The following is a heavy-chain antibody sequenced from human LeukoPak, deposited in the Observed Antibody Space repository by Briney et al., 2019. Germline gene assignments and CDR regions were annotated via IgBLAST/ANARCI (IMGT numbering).Heavy chain of an antibody. Sequence: SETLSLTCSVSGDSMSGYYWSWVRQAPGKGLEWIGYNNDNGNTNYNPSLKSRVTMSVDMSMSQFSLKLTSVTAADTAIYYCARAHGERHGFAYWGQGTLVTVSS. CDR2: NNDNGNT. CDR3: ARAHGERHGFAY. CDR1: GDSMSGYY. D-gene: IGHD3-3*01. V-gene: IGHV4-59*12. J-gene: IGHJ4*02.